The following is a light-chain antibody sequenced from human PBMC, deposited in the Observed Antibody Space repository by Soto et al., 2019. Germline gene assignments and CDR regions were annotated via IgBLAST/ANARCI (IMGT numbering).Light chain of an antibody. Sequence: EIVLTQSPGTLSLSPGERATLSCRASQSVSSNYLVWYQQKPGQAPRLLIYGASSRATGIPDRFSGSGSETDFTLTISSLEPEDFAVYYCQQYSGSTITFGQGTRLEMK. CDR2: GAS. V-gene: IGKV3-20*01. CDR3: QQYSGSTIT. CDR1: QSVSSNY. J-gene: IGKJ5*01.